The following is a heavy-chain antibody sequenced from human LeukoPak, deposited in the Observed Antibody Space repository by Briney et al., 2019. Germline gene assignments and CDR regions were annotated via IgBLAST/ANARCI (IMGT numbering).Heavy chain of an antibody. CDR1: GYTFTSYD. V-gene: IGHV1-2*02. CDR3: ARCQWLVHGSHSYYYMDV. D-gene: IGHD6-19*01. Sequence: GASVKVSCRASGYTFTSYDINWVRQATGQGLEGMGWNNPKSGGTNYAQKFQGRVTMTRDTSISTAYMELSRLRSDDTAVYYCARCQWLVHGSHSYYYMDVWGKGTTVTVSS. J-gene: IGHJ6*03. CDR2: NNPKSGGT.